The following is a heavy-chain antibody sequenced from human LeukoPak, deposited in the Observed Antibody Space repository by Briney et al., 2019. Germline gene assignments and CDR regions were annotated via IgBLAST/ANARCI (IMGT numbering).Heavy chain of an antibody. Sequence: PGGSLRLSCAASGFRFSDYWMNWVRQAPGKGLEWVANIKEDGSEKYYVDSVKGRFTISRDNAKNSVDLQMNRLRGEDTAVYYCAKDRRVVVITEGLDYWGQGTLVTVSS. V-gene: IGHV3-7*03. CDR2: IKEDGSEK. CDR3: AKDRRVVVITEGLDY. J-gene: IGHJ4*02. D-gene: IGHD3-22*01. CDR1: GFRFSDYW.